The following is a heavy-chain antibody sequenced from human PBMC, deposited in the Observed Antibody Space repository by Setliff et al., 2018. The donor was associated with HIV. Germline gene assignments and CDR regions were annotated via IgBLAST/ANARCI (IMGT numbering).Heavy chain of an antibody. V-gene: IGHV3-23*01. D-gene: IGHD2-15*01. CDR3: AKTLPTLYPPHDYYFAMDV. CDR2: ISSNGGST. J-gene: IGHJ6*02. CDR1: GLTFSSYA. Sequence: GGSLRLSCAASGLTFSSYAMSWVRQAPGKGLEYVSAISSNGGSTYYADSVKGRFTISRDNSKNTLYLQMNSLRAEDTAVYYCAKTLPTLYPPHDYYFAMDVWGQGTTVTVSS.